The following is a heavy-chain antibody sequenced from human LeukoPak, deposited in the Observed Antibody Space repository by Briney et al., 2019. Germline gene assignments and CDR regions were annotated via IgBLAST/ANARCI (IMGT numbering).Heavy chain of an antibody. V-gene: IGHV3-74*01. CDR1: GFTFSSYW. J-gene: IGHJ5*02. CDR3: ARPGSFFADAVWFDP. Sequence: GGSLRLSCAASGFTFSSYWMHWVRQAPGKGLVWVSRINSDGSSTSYADSVKGRFTISRDNAKNSLYLQMNSLRAEDTAVYYCARPGSFFADAVWFDPWGQGTLVTVSS. CDR2: INSDGSST. D-gene: IGHD2-2*01.